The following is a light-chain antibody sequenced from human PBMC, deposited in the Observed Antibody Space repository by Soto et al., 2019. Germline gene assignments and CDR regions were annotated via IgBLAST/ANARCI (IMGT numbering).Light chain of an antibody. Sequence: DIQMTQSPSTLSASVGDRVTITCRASQSISRWLAWYQQKPGKAPKLLIYDASNLEAGVPSRFRGSGSGTDFTFTISRLQPEDIATYYCQQYENLPTFGQGTRPEIK. V-gene: IGKV1-33*01. CDR1: QSISRW. J-gene: IGKJ5*01. CDR3: QQYENLPT. CDR2: DAS.